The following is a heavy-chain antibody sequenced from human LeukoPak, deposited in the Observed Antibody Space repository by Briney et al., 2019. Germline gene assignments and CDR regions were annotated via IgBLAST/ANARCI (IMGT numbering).Heavy chain of an antibody. J-gene: IGHJ4*02. V-gene: IGHV3-30*18. CDR3: AKEDSSNCGLDY. Sequence: GRSLRLSCEASGFTFSSYGMHWVRQAPGKGLEWVALISYDGSNKYYADSVKGRFTIFRDNSKNTLYLQMNSLRGEDTAVYYCAKEDSSNCGLDYWGQGTLVTVSS. CDR1: GFTFSSYG. CDR2: ISYDGSNK. D-gene: IGHD6-13*01.